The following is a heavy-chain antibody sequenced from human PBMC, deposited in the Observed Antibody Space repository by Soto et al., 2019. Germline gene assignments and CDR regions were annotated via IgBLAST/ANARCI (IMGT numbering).Heavy chain of an antibody. CDR3: ARQAAGTNYYYYGMDV. Sequence: PSETLSLTCSVSGGSISSSSYFWGWIRQPPGKGLEWIGSIYYSGSTYYNPSLKSRVTISVDTSKNQFPLKLSSVTAADTAVYYCARQAAGTNYYYYGMDVWGQGTTVTVSS. CDR2: IYYSGST. J-gene: IGHJ6*02. D-gene: IGHD6-13*01. CDR1: GGSISSSSYF. V-gene: IGHV4-39*01.